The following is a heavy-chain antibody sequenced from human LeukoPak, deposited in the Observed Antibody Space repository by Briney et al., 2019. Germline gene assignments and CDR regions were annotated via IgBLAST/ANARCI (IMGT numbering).Heavy chain of an antibody. V-gene: IGHV4-38-2*01. CDR1: GYSIRSGSY. CDR3: AKVGAYGDYARHDY. Sequence: SETLSLTCDVSGYSIRSGSYWGWIRQPPGKGLEWIGCMFHSGDTYHNPSLKSRVTISADTSKNQFSLKLTSVTAEDTAVYYCAKVGAYGDYARHDYWGQGARVTVSS. J-gene: IGHJ4*02. CDR2: MFHSGDT. D-gene: IGHD4-17*01.